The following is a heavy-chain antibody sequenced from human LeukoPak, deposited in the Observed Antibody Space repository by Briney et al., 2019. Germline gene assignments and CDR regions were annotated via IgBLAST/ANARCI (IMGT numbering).Heavy chain of an antibody. J-gene: IGHJ4*02. D-gene: IGHD1-26*01. CDR3: AKDMGWELSYFDY. CDR2: IRYDGSNK. CDR1: GFTFSSYG. V-gene: IGHV3-30*02. Sequence: GGSLRLSCAASGFTFSSYGMHWVRQAPGKGLEWVAFIRYDGSNKYYADSVKGRFTISRDNSKNTLYLQMNSLRAEDTAVYYCAKDMGWELSYFDYWGQGTLVTVSP.